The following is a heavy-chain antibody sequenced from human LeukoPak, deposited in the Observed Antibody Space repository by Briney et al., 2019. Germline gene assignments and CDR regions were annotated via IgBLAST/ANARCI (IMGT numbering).Heavy chain of an antibody. Sequence: ASVKVSCKASGFTFTGYYMHWVRQAPGQGLEWMGWINPDSGGTNYAQKFQGRVTMTRDTSISTAYMELSRLRSDDTAVYYCAREEWELLEDWFDPWGQGTLVTVSS. CDR1: GFTFTGYY. V-gene: IGHV1-2*02. CDR3: AREEWELLEDWFDP. CDR2: INPDSGGT. J-gene: IGHJ5*02. D-gene: IGHD1-26*01.